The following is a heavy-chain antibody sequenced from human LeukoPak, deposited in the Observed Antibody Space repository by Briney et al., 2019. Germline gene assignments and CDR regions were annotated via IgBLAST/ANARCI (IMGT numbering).Heavy chain of an antibody. D-gene: IGHD2-2*01. Sequence: GGSLRLSCAASGFTFSSYAMSWVRQAPGKGLEWVSAISGSGGSTYYADSVKGRFTISRDNSKNTLYLQMNSLRAEDTAVYYCAKDFYSQGSTSCPFDYWGQRTLVTVSS. CDR2: ISGSGGST. CDR3: AKDFYSQGSTSCPFDY. V-gene: IGHV3-23*01. J-gene: IGHJ4*02. CDR1: GFTFSSYA.